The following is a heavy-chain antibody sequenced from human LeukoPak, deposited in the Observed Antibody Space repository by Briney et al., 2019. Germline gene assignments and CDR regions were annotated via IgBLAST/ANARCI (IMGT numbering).Heavy chain of an antibody. CDR3: ARAGGFYGDRFDP. J-gene: IGHJ5*02. CDR1: GFTFSSYS. D-gene: IGHD4-17*01. Sequence: GGSLRLSCAASGFTFSSYSVNWVRQAPGKGLGWVSSISSSSSYIYYADSVKGRFTISRDNAKNSLYLQMNSLRAEDTAVYYCARAGGFYGDRFDPWGQGTLVTVSS. V-gene: IGHV3-21*01. CDR2: ISSSSSYI.